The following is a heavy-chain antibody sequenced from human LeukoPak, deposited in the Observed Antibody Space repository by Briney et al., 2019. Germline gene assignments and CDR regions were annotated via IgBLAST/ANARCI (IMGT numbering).Heavy chain of an antibody. D-gene: IGHD3-16*01. CDR3: ARLNHGGPTDY. Sequence: SETLSLTCTVSGGSIGSSNYYWVWIRQPPGKGLEWIGSIYYSGTTYYSPSLKSRVTISVDTSKNQFSLKLSSVTAADTAVYYCARLNHGGPTDYWGQGTLVTVSS. CDR1: GGSIGSSNYY. J-gene: IGHJ4*02. V-gene: IGHV4-39*01. CDR2: IYYSGTT.